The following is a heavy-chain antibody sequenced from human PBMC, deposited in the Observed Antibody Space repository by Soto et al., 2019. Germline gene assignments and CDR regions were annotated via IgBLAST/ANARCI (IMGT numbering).Heavy chain of an antibody. V-gene: IGHV1-3*01. J-gene: IGHJ5*02. CDR2: INASIGKA. CDR1: GYTFTSYA. Sequence: ASVKVSCKASGYTFTSYAMHWVRQAPGQRLEWMGWINASIGKAKYSQKFQGRVTITADESTSTAYMELSSLRSEDTAVYYCASGYCSGGSCYRFRWFDPWGQGTLVTVSS. D-gene: IGHD2-15*01. CDR3: ASGYCSGGSCYRFRWFDP.